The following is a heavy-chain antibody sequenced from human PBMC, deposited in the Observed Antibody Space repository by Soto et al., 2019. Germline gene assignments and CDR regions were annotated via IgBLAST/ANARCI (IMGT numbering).Heavy chain of an antibody. Sequence: SETLSLTSTFSGGSIRSSSYYWGWIRQPPGKGLEWIGSIYYSGSTYYNPSLKSRVTISVDTSKNHFFLKLCSVTAADTAVYYCARHENIGGYDCDYWGQGTLVTDSS. V-gene: IGHV4-39*01. CDR1: GGSIRSSSYY. CDR3: ARHENIGGYDCDY. CDR2: IYYSGST. J-gene: IGHJ4*02. D-gene: IGHD1-1*01.